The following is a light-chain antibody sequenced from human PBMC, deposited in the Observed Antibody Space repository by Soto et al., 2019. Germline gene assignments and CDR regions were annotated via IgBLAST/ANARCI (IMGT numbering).Light chain of an antibody. Sequence: QSVLAQPASVSGSPGQSITISCTGSVSDVGSFGPVSWYQQHPGQVPKLIIYEGSRWPSGVSSRFSGSKSGNTASLTISGLQAEDEADYYCCSYVGARTYVFGTGTKVTVL. J-gene: IGLJ1*01. CDR1: VSDVGSFGP. CDR2: EGS. V-gene: IGLV2-23*01. CDR3: CSYVGARTYV.